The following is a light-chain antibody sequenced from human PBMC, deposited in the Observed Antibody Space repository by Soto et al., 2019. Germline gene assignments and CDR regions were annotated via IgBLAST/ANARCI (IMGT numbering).Light chain of an antibody. CDR1: SSDIGGYNF. CDR3: TSYARCNNVL. V-gene: IGLV2-8*01. J-gene: IGLJ2*01. Sequence: QSALTQPPSASGSPGQSVAISCTGTSSDIGGYNFVSWYQQHPGKAPKVLIYEVSKRASGVPDRFSGSKSGNTASLTVTGLQAEDEADYYCTSYARCNNVLFGGGTKLTVL. CDR2: EVS.